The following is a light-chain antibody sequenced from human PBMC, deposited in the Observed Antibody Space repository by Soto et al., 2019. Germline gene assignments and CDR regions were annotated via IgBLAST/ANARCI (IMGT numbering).Light chain of an antibody. Sequence: QSVLTQPPSVSGAPGQRVTISCTGSSSNIGAGYNLHWYRQLPGTAPKLLIYGNSNRPSGVPDRLSGSKSGTSASLAITGLQAEDEADYYCQSYDSSLSGVVFGGGTKLTVL. CDR3: QSYDSSLSGVV. V-gene: IGLV1-40*01. CDR2: GNS. CDR1: SSNIGAGYN. J-gene: IGLJ2*01.